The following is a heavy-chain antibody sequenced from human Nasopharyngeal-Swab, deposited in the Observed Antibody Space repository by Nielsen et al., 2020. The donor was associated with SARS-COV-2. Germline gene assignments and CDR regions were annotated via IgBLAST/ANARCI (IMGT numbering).Heavy chain of an antibody. D-gene: IGHD6-19*01. V-gene: IGHV3-53*01. CDR1: GFTVSSNY. Sequence: GESLKISCASSGFTVSSNYMSWVRQAPGKGLERVSVIYSGGSTYYADSVKGRFTISRDNSKNTLYLQMNSLRAEDTAVYYCARDYSSGWYTFDYWGQGTLVTVSS. CDR2: IYSGGST. CDR3: ARDYSSGWYTFDY. J-gene: IGHJ4*02.